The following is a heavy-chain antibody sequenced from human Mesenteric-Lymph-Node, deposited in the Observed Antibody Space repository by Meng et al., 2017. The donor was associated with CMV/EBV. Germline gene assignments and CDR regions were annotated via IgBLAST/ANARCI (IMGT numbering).Heavy chain of an antibody. CDR2: ISSSGSTI. V-gene: IGHV3-11*01. CDR3: ARDRAYYYGSTGDDY. Sequence: SGFTFRDYYMSWIRQAPGKGLEWVSYISSSGSTIYYADSVKGRFTISRDNAKNSLYLQMNSLRAEDTAVYYCARDRAYYYGSTGDDYWGQGTLVTVSS. D-gene: IGHD3-10*01. CDR1: GFTFRDYY. J-gene: IGHJ4*02.